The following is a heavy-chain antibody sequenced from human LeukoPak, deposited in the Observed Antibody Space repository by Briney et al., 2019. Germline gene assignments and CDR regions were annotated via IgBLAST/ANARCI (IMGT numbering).Heavy chain of an antibody. CDR3: ASGRLVGAPDY. CDR1: GFTFSSYW. CDR2: MTVDGSGI. Sequence: GGSLRLSCAASGFTFSSYWMHWVRQPPGKGLVWVSRMTVDGSGIGYADSVKGRFSTSRDNAKNTLYLQMNSLRAEDTAVYYCASGRLVGAPDYWGQGTLVPVSS. J-gene: IGHJ4*02. V-gene: IGHV3-74*01. D-gene: IGHD1-26*01.